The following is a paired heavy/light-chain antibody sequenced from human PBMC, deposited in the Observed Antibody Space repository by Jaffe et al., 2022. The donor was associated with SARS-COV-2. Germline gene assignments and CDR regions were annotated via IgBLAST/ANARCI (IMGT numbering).Light chain of an antibody. V-gene: IGLV6-57*01. Sequence: FMLTQPHSVSESPGKTVTITCTRSSGSIADNYVQWYQQRPGSSPTSVIFEDSERPSGVPDRFSGSIDTSSNSASLTISGLRTEDEADYYCQSYDTVNHVVFGGGTKLTVL. CDR1: SGSIADNY. J-gene: IGLJ2*01. CDR2: EDS. CDR3: QSYDTVNHVV.
Heavy chain of an antibody. CDR2: ISYEGRDD. CDR1: GFTFSSFA. J-gene: IGHJ4*02. V-gene: IGHV3-30*09. CDR3: VKGLSMVQADS. D-gene: IGHD1-1*01. Sequence: QVHLVESGGGVVQPGRSLRLSCAASGFTFSSFAMHWVRQSPGKGLEWVAVISYEGRDDYYADSVKGRFVISRDNSKNTVYLQMNSLRPEDTAMYYCVKGLSMVQADSWGQGTLVTVSS.